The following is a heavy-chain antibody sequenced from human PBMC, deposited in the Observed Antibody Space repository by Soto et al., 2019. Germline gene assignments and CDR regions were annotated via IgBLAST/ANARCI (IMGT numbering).Heavy chain of an antibody. Sequence: EVQLLESGGGLVQPGGSLRLACAASGFTFSSYAMSWVRQAPGKGLEWVSAISGSGGSTYYADSVKGRFTISRDNSKNTRYLQMNSLRAEDTAVYYCAKDQVGCMVRGVWDVSGQGTTVTVSS. V-gene: IGHV3-23*01. J-gene: IGHJ6*02. CDR2: ISGSGGST. CDR1: GFTFSSYA. D-gene: IGHD3-10*01. CDR3: AKDQVGCMVRGVWDV.